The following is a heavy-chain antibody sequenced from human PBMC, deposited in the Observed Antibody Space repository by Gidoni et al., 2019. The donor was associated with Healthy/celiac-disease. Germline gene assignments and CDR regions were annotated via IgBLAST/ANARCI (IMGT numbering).Heavy chain of an antibody. CDR1: GFTFSSYG. J-gene: IGHJ4*02. CDR3: AKGGSGYDWGDFDY. V-gene: IGHV3-30*18. Sequence: QVQLVESVGGVVQPGRSLRLSCAASGFTFSSYGMHWVRQAPGKGLEWVAFLSYDGSNKYYSDSVKGRFTISRDNSKNTLYLQMNSLRAEDTAVYYCAKGGSGYDWGDFDYWGQGTLVTVSS. CDR2: LSYDGSNK. D-gene: IGHD5-12*01.